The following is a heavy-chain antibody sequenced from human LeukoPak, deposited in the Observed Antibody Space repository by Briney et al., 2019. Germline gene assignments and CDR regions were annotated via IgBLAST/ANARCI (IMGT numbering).Heavy chain of an antibody. CDR1: GYTFTSYY. Sequence: ASVKVSCKASGYTFTSYYMHWVRQAPGQGPEWMGIINPSGGSTSYAQKFQGRVTMTRDTSTSTVYMELSSLRSEDTAVYYCARAHRKRSGGSCYSFDYWGQGTLVTVSS. CDR3: ARAHRKRSGGSCYSFDY. J-gene: IGHJ4*02. D-gene: IGHD2-15*01. V-gene: IGHV1-46*01. CDR2: INPSGGST.